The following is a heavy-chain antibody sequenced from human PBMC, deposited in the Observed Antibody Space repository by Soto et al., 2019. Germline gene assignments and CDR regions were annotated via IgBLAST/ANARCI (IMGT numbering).Heavy chain of an antibody. D-gene: IGHD5-12*01. CDR2: ISGSGGST. J-gene: IGHJ5*02. CDR1: GFTFSSYA. CDR3: AKVGKGYSGYDINWFDP. V-gene: IGHV3-23*01. Sequence: QPGGSRRLSCAASGFTFSSYAMSWVRQAPGKGLEWVSAISGSGGSTYYADSVKGRFTISRDNSKSTLYLQMNSVRAEDTAVYYCAKVGKGYSGYDINWFDPWGQGTLVTVSS.